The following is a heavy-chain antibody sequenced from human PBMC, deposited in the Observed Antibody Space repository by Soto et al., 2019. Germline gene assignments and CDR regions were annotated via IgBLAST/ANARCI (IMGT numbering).Heavy chain of an antibody. J-gene: IGHJ4*02. Sequence: GASVKVSCKTSGYIFSSFGISWMRQVPGQGLEWMGWISAYNGNTNYAQKFQDRVTLTTDTSTNTAYMELRSLRSDDKAVYYCARASGGGVGTTSYWGQGTLVTVSS. CDR3: ARASGGGVGTTSY. D-gene: IGHD1-26*01. CDR2: ISAYNGNT. V-gene: IGHV1-18*01. CDR1: GYIFSSFG.